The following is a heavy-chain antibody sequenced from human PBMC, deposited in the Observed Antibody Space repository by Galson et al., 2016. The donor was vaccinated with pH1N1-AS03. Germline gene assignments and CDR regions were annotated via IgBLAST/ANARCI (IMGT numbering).Heavy chain of an antibody. J-gene: IGHJ2*01. V-gene: IGHV3-7*03. CDR3: ASESHLTNLL. CDR2: INQDGSEK. CDR1: GFSFSASW. Sequence: SLRLSCAASGFSFSASWMSWVRQAPGKGLEWVAKINQDGSEKYYVDSVKGRCTISRDNAKNSLYLQMNSLRDEDTALYYCASESHLTNLLWGRG. D-gene: IGHD3-9*01.